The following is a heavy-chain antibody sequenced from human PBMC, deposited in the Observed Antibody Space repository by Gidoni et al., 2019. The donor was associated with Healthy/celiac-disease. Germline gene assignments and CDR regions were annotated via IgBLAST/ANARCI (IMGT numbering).Heavy chain of an antibody. V-gene: IGHV1-69*01. CDR3: ARQEPEYDSSCYVDY. CDR2: IIPIFGTA. J-gene: IGHJ4*02. CDR1: GGTFSSYA. Sequence: QVQLVQSGAEVKKPGSSAKGACKASGGTFSSYAISGVRQAPGQGLEWMGGIIPIFGTANYAQKFQGRVTITADESTSTAYLELSSLRSEDTAVYYCARQEPEYDSSCYVDYWGQGTLVTVSS. D-gene: IGHD3-22*01.